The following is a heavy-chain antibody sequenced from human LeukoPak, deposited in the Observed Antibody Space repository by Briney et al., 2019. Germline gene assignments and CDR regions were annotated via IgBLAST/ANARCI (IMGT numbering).Heavy chain of an antibody. J-gene: IGHJ4*02. CDR2: INRDGSII. Sequence: PGGSLRLSCAASGFTFSSYWVHWVRQAPGKGVVWVSRINRDGSIITCADSVKGRFTIARDNTKNPLFLQMNSLRAEDTAVYYCARVTYYYASGSLAVYYLDYWGQGTLVTVSS. CDR3: ARVTYYYASGSLAVYYLDY. V-gene: IGHV3-74*01. CDR1: GFTFSSYW. D-gene: IGHD3-10*01.